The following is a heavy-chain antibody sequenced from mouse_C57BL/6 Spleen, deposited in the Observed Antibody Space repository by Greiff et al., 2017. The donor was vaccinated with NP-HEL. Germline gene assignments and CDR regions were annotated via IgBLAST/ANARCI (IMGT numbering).Heavy chain of an antibody. Sequence: EVQLQQSGAELVRPGASVKLSCTASGFNIKDYYMHWVKQRPEQGLEWIGRIDPEGGATEYAPKFKGKATMSADTSSNTAYLQLSSLTSEDTAVYYWTTGGLDAWFAYWGQGTLVTVSA. V-gene: IGHV14-1*01. CDR3: TTGGLDAWFAY. D-gene: IGHD2-4*01. CDR2: IDPEGGAT. CDR1: GFNIKDYY. J-gene: IGHJ3*01.